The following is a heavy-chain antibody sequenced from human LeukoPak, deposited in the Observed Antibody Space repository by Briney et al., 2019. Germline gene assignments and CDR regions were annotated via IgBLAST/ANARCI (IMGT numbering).Heavy chain of an antibody. CDR3: ARNILFAFDI. CDR1: GLTFSSYA. V-gene: IGHV3-23*01. CDR2: ISGSGGST. J-gene: IGHJ3*02. Sequence: PGGSLRLSCAASGLTFSSYAMSWVRQAPGKGLEWVSAISGSGGSTYYADSVKGRFTISRDNSKNTLYLQVNSLRAEDTAMYYCARNILFAFDIWGQGTMVTVSS.